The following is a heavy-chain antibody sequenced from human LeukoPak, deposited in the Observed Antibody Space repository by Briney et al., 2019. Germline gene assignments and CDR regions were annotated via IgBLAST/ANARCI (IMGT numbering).Heavy chain of an antibody. J-gene: IGHJ6*03. CDR2: IKSDGGT. CDR3: ARDGTSSSGWYGTSYYYYYMDV. Sequence: GGSLRLSCAASGFTFSRYWMHWVRQAPGKGLVWVSRIKSDGGTNYADSVKGRFTISRDNAKNTVSLQMNSLRAEDTAVYYCARDGTSSSGWYGTSYYYYYMDVWGTGTSVTVSS. V-gene: IGHV3-74*01. D-gene: IGHD6-13*01. CDR1: GFTFSRYW.